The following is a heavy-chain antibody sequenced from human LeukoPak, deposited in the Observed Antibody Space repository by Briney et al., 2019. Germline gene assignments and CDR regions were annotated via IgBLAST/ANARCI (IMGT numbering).Heavy chain of an antibody. CDR2: INPNSGGT. J-gene: IGHJ3*02. V-gene: IGHV1-2*02. D-gene: IGHD1-20*01. Sequence: GASVKVSCKASGYTFTSYDINWVRQATGQGLEWMGWINPNSGGTNYAQKFQGRVTMTRDTSISTAYMELSRLRSDDTAVYYCARDNWNDQTAFDIWGQGTMVTVSS. CDR1: GYTFTSYD. CDR3: ARDNWNDQTAFDI.